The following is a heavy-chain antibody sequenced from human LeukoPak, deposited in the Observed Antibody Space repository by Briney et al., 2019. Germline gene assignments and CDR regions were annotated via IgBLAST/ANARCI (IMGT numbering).Heavy chain of an antibody. CDR1: GGSINSSSYY. CDR3: ARARYSSSWACDY. CDR2: IYYSGST. V-gene: IGHV4-39*07. D-gene: IGHD6-13*01. J-gene: IGHJ4*02. Sequence: SETLSLTCTVSGGSINSSSYYWGWIRQPPGKGLEWTGSIYYSGSTYYNPSLKSRVTISVDTSKNQFSLKLSSVTAADTAVYYCARARYSSSWACDYWGQGTLVTVSS.